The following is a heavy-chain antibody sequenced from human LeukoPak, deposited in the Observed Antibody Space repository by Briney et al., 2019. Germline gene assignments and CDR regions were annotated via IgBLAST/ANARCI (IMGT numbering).Heavy chain of an antibody. J-gene: IGHJ4*02. CDR2: IKDDGSEN. D-gene: IGHD2-2*01. Sequence: GGSLRLSCAASGFTFSSFWMSWVRQVPGKGLEWVANIKDDGSENHHVDSVRGRFTISRDNAKNSLYLQMNSLRAEDTAVYYCATNGHSHANWGQGTLVTVSS. CDR3: ATNGHSHAN. V-gene: IGHV3-7*01. CDR1: GFTFSSFW.